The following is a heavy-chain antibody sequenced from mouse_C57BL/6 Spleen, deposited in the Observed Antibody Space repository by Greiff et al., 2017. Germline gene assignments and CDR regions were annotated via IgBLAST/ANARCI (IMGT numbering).Heavy chain of an antibody. V-gene: IGHV1-22*01. J-gene: IGHJ2*01. CDR3: ARIRAHYFDY. CDR1: GYTFTDYN. CDR2: INPNNGGT. D-gene: IGHD6-1*01. Sequence: EVQLQESGPELVKPGASVKMSCKASGYTFTDYNMHWVKQSHGKSLEWIGYINPNNGGTSYNQKFKGKDTLTVNKSSSTAYMELRSLTSEDSAVYYCARIRAHYFDYWGQGTTLTVSS.